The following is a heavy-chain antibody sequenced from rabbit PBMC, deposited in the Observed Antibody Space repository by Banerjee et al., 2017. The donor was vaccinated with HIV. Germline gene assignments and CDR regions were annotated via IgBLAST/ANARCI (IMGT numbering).Heavy chain of an antibody. V-gene: IGHV1S47*01. D-gene: IGHD8-1*01. CDR3: ARGGDTATTYWNFNL. CDR1: GIDFSSYG. Sequence: QEQLMESGGGLVQPGGSLKLSCKASGIDFSSYGISWVRQAPGKGPEWIAWIYPGLGITKYANSVKGRFTISSDNAQNTVSLQMTSLTGSDTATYFCARGGDTATTYWNFNLWGPGTLVTVS. J-gene: IGHJ4*01. CDR2: IYPGLGIT.